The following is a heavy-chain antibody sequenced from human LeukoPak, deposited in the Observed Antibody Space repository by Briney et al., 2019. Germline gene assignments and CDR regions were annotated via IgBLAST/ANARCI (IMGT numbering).Heavy chain of an antibody. V-gene: IGHV4-34*01. CDR2: INHSGST. CDR1: GGSFSGYY. J-gene: IGHJ4*02. Sequence: PSETLSLTCAVYGGSFSGYYWSWIRQPPGKGLEWIGEINHSGSTNYNPSLKSRVTISVDTSKNQFSLKLSSVTAADTAVYYCARRSSQLLYDYWGQGTLVTVSS. CDR3: ARRSSQLLYDY. D-gene: IGHD2-2*02.